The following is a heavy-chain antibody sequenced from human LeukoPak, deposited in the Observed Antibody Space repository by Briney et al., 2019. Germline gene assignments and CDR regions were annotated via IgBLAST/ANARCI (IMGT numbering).Heavy chain of an antibody. Sequence: PSETLSLTCTVSGASMTTYYWSWIRQPPGKGLEWVAYIYSSGSTNYNPSLKSRLTISIDTSKKQFPLKMSSVTAADTAVYYCATNGWYCLDHWGQGALVTVSS. CDR1: GASMTTYY. V-gene: IGHV4-59*08. J-gene: IGHJ1*01. D-gene: IGHD6-19*01. CDR2: IYSSGST. CDR3: ATNGWYCLDH.